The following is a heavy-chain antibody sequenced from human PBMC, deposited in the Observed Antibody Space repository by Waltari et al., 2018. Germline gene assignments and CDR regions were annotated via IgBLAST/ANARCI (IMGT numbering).Heavy chain of an antibody. CDR3: ATDWGYCSDDSCYVGERGDY. Sequence: VQLIQSGAEVKKPGASVRLSCKVSGYSLTELSIHWVRQLPGKGLEWMGGFDPERRDTTYAQRFQGRVTMTEDTSTDTAYMELRSLTSDDTAVFYCATDWGYCSDDSCYVGERGDYWGQGTLVTVSS. V-gene: IGHV1-24*01. D-gene: IGHD2-15*01. CDR2: FDPERRDT. J-gene: IGHJ4*02. CDR1: GYSLTELS.